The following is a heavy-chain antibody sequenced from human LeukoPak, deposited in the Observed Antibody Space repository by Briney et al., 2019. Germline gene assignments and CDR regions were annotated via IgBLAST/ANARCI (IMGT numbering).Heavy chain of an antibody. V-gene: IGHV4-59*01. CDR3: ARVNDYVWGSYRQIPTYDC. D-gene: IGHD3-16*02. J-gene: IGHJ4*02. Sequence: PSETLSLTCTVSGGSISSYYWSWIRQPPGKGLEWIGYIYYSGSTNYNPSLKSRVTISVDTSKNQFSLKLSSVTAADTAVYYCARVNDYVWGSYRQIPTYDCWGQGTLVTVSS. CDR1: GGSISSYY. CDR2: IYYSGST.